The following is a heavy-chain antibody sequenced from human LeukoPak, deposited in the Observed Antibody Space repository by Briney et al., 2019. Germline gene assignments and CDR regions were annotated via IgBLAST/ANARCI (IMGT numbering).Heavy chain of an antibody. CDR3: ARHYYGSGSYLGFDP. D-gene: IGHD3-10*01. J-gene: IGHJ5*02. V-gene: IGHV5-51*01. CDR2: IYPGDSDT. Sequence: GESLKISCQGSGYSFTSYWIAWVRQMPGKGLEWMGIIYPGDSDTRYSPSFQGQVTIPADKSISTAYLQWSSLKASDTAMYYCARHYYGSGSYLGFDPWGQGTLVTVSS. CDR1: GYSFTSYW.